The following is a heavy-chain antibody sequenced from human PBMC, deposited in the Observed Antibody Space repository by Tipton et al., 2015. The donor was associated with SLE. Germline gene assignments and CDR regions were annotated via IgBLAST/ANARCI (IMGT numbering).Heavy chain of an antibody. D-gene: IGHD3-16*01. J-gene: IGHJ3*02. Sequence: TLSLTCTVSGGSISSSDYYWGWIRQPPGKGLEWIGTISYSGSTNYNPSLKSRVTISVDTSKNQFSLKLSSVTAADTAVYYCAREKGDAYPNLVAFDIWGQGTMVTVSS. CDR1: GGSISSSDYY. V-gene: IGHV4-39*07. CDR2: ISYSGST. CDR3: AREKGDAYPNLVAFDI.